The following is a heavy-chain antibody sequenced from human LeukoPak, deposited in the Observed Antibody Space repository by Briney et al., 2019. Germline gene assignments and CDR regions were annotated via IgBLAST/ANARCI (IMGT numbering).Heavy chain of an antibody. J-gene: IGHJ3*02. CDR3: ATLYSGGYGYAFDI. D-gene: IGHD5-18*01. CDR1: GYTRTELS. Sequence: GASVKVSCKVSGYTRTELSMHWVRQAPGKGLEWMGGFDPEDGETIYAQKFQGRVTMTEDTSTDTAYMELSSLRSEDTAVYYCATLYSGGYGYAFDIWGQGTMVTVSS. CDR2: FDPEDGET. V-gene: IGHV1-24*01.